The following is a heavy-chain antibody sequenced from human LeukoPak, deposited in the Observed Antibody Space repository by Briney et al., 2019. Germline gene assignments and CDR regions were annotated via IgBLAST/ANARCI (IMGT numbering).Heavy chain of an antibody. Sequence: GGSLRLSCAASGFTLSSYAMNWVRQTPGKGLEWVSSISSSSSYIYYADSVKGRFTISRDNAKNSLYLQMNSLRAEDTAVYYCARVPPYYDFWSGPGVYFDYWGQGTLVTVSS. CDR2: ISSSSSYI. J-gene: IGHJ4*02. D-gene: IGHD3-3*01. CDR3: ARVPPYYDFWSGPGVYFDY. CDR1: GFTLSSYA. V-gene: IGHV3-21*01.